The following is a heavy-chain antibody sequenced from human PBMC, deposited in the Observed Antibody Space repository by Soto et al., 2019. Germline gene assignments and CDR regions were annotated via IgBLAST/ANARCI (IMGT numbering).Heavy chain of an antibody. CDR3: ARVPRGTPSKHYYYMDV. CDR1: GYTFTSYY. V-gene: IGHV1-46*03. CDR2: INPSGGST. J-gene: IGHJ6*03. D-gene: IGHD1-1*01. Sequence: AASVKVSCKACGYTFTSYYMHWVRQAPGQGLEWMGIINPSGGSTSYAQKFQGRVTMTRDTSTSTVYMELSSLRSEDTAVYYCARVPRGTPSKHYYYMDVWAKGTTATFSS.